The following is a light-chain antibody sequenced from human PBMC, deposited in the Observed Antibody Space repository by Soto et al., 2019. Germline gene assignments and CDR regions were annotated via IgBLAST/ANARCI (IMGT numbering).Light chain of an antibody. CDR1: QGISSY. Sequence: AIRMTQSPSSFSASTGDRVTITCRASQGISSYLAWYQQKPGKAPKLLIYAASTLQSGVPSRFSGSGSGTDFTLTVSSLQPEDFATYYCQQADTFPWTFGQGTKVDIK. J-gene: IGKJ1*01. CDR3: QQADTFPWT. V-gene: IGKV1-8*01. CDR2: AAS.